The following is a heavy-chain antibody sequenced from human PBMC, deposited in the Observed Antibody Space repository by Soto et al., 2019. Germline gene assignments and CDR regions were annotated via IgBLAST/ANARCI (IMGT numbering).Heavy chain of an antibody. CDR3: AKGGIVATITYYYYYGMDV. D-gene: IGHD5-12*01. J-gene: IGHJ6*02. V-gene: IGHV3-23*01. CDR1: GFTFSSYA. CDR2: ISGSGGST. Sequence: GGSLRLSCAASGFTFSSYAMSWVRQAPGKGLEWVSAISGSGGSTYYADSVKGRFTISRDNSKNTLYLQMNSLRAEDTAVYYCAKGGIVATITYYYYYGMDVWGQGTTVTVSS.